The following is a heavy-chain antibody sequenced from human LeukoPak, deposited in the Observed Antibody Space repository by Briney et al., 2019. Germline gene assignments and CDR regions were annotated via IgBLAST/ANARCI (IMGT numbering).Heavy chain of an antibody. CDR2: IKQDGSEK. CDR1: GFTFSSYA. V-gene: IGHV3-7*01. Sequence: PGGSLRLSCAASGFTFSSYARSWVRQAPGKGLEWVANIKQDGSEKYYVDSVKGRFTISRDNAKNSLFLQMNSLRVEDTAVYYCARVVSSAAAGDPFDYWGQGTLVTVSS. D-gene: IGHD6-13*01. J-gene: IGHJ4*02. CDR3: ARVVSSAAAGDPFDY.